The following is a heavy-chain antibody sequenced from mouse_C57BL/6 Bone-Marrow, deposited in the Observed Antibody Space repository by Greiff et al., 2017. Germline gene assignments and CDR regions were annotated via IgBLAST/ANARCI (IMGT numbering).Heavy chain of an antibody. V-gene: IGHV5-9-1*02. Sequence: EVQGVESGEGLVKPGGSLKLSCAASGFTFSSYAMSWVRQTPEKRLEWVAYISSGGDYIYYADTVKGRFTISSDNARNTLYLQMSSLKSEDTAMYYCTRVYYYGSSYYFDYWGQGTTLTDSS. J-gene: IGHJ2*01. CDR2: ISSGGDYI. CDR3: TRVYYYGSSYYFDY. CDR1: GFTFSSYA. D-gene: IGHD1-1*01.